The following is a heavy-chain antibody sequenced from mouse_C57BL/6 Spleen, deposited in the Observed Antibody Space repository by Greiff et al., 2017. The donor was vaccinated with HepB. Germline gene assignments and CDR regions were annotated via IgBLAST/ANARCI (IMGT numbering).Heavy chain of an antibody. D-gene: IGHD1-1*01. CDR1: GYTFTSYW. CDR3: ARGGELYCGSSPGYFDV. V-gene: IGHV1-53*01. Sequence: VQLQQPGTELVKPGASVKLSCKASGYTFTSYWMHWVKQRPGQGLEWIGNINPSNGGTNYNEKFKSKATLIVDKSSSTAYMQLSSLTSGDSAVYWCARGGELYCGSSPGYFDVWGTGTTVTVSS. CDR2: INPSNGGT. J-gene: IGHJ1*03.